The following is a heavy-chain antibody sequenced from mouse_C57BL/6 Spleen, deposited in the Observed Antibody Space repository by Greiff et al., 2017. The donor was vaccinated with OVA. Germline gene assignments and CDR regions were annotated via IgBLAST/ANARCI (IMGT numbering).Heavy chain of an antibody. J-gene: IGHJ4*01. CDR3: ARGKSTIVPYYAMDY. D-gene: IGHD2-12*01. CDR1: GYTFTSYW. Sequence: VQLQQPGTELVKPGASVKLSCKASGYTFTSYWMHWVKQRPGQGLEWIGNINPSNGGTNYNEKFKSKATLTVDKSSSTAYMQLSSLTSEDSAVYNCARGKSTIVPYYAMDYWGQGTSVTVSP. V-gene: IGHV1-53*01. CDR2: INPSNGGT.